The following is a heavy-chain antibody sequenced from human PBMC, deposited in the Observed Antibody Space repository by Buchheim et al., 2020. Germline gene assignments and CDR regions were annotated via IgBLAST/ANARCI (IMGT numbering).Heavy chain of an antibody. CDR1: GYTFTSYY. D-gene: IGHD3-22*01. V-gene: IGHV1-46*01. CDR2: INPSGGST. CDR3: ARDLHYYDSSGYYFRYLFDY. Sequence: VQLVQSGAEVKKPGASVKVSCKASGYTFTSYYMHWVRQAPGQGLEWVGIINPSGGSTSYAQKFQGRVTMTRDTSTSTVYMELSSLRSEDTAVYYCARDLHYYDSSGYYFRYLFDYWGQGTL. J-gene: IGHJ4*02.